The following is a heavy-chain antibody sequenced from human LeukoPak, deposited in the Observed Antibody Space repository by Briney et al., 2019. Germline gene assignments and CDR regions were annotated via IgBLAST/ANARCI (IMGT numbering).Heavy chain of an antibody. Sequence: PGGSLRLSCAASGFTFNYYAMSWVRQAPGKGLEWVSGISDNEGSTYYTDSVKGCFAISRDNTKNTVYLQMNNLRPDDTAVYFCARHDSFIPYRGQGTLVTVSS. CDR1: GFTFNYYA. V-gene: IGHV3-23*01. CDR2: ISDNEGST. D-gene: IGHD5-18*01. CDR3: ARHDSFIPY. J-gene: IGHJ4*02.